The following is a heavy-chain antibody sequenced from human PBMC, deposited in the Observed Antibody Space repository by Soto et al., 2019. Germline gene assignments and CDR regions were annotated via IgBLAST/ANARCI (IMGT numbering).Heavy chain of an antibody. V-gene: IGHV4-59*01. Sequence: QVQLQESGPGLVKPSETLSLTCTVSGGSISSYYWNWIRQPPGKGLEWIGYIYYSGSTNYNPSLKSRVTISVDTSKNQFSLKLSSVTAADTAVYYCAGEGTYKTYYYYGMDVWGQGTTVTVSS. D-gene: IGHD1-1*01. CDR1: GGSISSYY. J-gene: IGHJ6*02. CDR3: AGEGTYKTYYYYGMDV. CDR2: IYYSGST.